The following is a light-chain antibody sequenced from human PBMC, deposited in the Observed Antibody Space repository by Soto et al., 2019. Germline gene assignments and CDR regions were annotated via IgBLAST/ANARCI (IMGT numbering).Light chain of an antibody. CDR1: SSDVGSYNL. CDR3: CSYAGSSTV. J-gene: IGLJ3*02. V-gene: IGLV2-23*01. Sequence: QSALTQPASVSGSPGQSITISCTGTSSDVGSYNLVSWYQQHPGKAPKLMIYEGSKRPSGVSNRFSGSKSGNTASLTISGLQAEDEADYYCCSYAGSSTVFGGGTKVTV. CDR2: EGS.